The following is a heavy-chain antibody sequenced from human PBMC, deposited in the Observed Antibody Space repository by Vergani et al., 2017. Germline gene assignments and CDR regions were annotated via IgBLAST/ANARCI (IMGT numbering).Heavy chain of an antibody. Sequence: QVHLVESGGGVVQPGRSLRLSCVVSGFTSSYYGMHWVRQAPGKGLEWVAVISYDGTQKYYADSVKGRFTISRDNSKSTLYLQMNSLRTEDTAVYYCAKDGHLRFLERGYYYYYMDVWGKGTTVTVSS. V-gene: IGHV3-30*18. D-gene: IGHD3-3*01. CDR3: AKDGHLRFLERGYYYYYMDV. CDR2: ISYDGTQK. CDR1: GFTSSYYG. J-gene: IGHJ6*03.